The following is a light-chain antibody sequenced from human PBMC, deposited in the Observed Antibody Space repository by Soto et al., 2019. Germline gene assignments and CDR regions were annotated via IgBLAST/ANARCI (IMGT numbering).Light chain of an antibody. J-gene: IGKJ5*01. V-gene: IGKV3-15*01. Sequence: TVMTQSPATLSVSPGERATLSCRASQSVYSSLAWYQQKHGQAPRLLIYGASTRATGIPARFSGSGSGTEFTLTISSLQSEDFAVYYCQQYNNWPPITFGQGTRLEIK. CDR2: GAS. CDR1: QSVYSS. CDR3: QQYNNWPPIT.